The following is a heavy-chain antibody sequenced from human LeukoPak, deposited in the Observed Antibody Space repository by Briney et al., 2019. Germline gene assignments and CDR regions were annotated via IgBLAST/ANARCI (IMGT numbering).Heavy chain of an antibody. D-gene: IGHD4-17*01. Sequence: GGSLRLSCAASGFTFSSYEMNWVRQAPGKGLEWVSYISSRGSTIYYADSVKGRFTISRDNAKNSLYLQMNSLRAEDTAIYYCAKGGVRPVTTGDYWGQGTLVTVSS. V-gene: IGHV3-48*03. CDR3: AKGGVRPVTTGDY. CDR1: GFTFSSYE. CDR2: ISSRGSTI. J-gene: IGHJ4*02.